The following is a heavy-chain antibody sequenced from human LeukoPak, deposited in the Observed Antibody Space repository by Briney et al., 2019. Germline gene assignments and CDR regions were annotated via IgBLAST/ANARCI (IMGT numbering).Heavy chain of an antibody. J-gene: IGHJ6*03. D-gene: IGHD3-16*01. V-gene: IGHV3-23*01. CDR1: GFTFSNSA. CDR3: AKDGSWGDYYFYFYIDV. CDR2: ISASGHYT. Sequence: GGSLRLSCEASGFTFSNSAMSWVRQAPGKGLEWVSGISASGHYTYNADSAKGRFTISRDNSKNTLYLQMNSLRAEDTALYFCAKDGSWGDYYFYFYIDVWGKGTTVTVSS.